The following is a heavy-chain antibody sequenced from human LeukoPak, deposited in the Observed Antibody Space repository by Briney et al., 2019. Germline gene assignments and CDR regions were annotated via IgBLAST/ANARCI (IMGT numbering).Heavy chain of an antibody. CDR3: ARSPPGRTNWNYYDY. Sequence: PGGSLRLSCAASGFTFSDYAMHWVRQAPGKGLEFVSVIGPIGVYTYYANSVKGRFTISRDNPKSTVSLQMGSLRDEDMAVYYCARSPPGRTNWNYYDYWGRGTLVTVSS. CDR2: IGPIGVYT. CDR1: GFTFSDYA. J-gene: IGHJ4*02. V-gene: IGHV3-64*01. D-gene: IGHD1-1*01.